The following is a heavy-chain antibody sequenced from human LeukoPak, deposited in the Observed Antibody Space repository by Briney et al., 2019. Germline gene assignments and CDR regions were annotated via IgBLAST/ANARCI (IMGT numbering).Heavy chain of an antibody. Sequence: GSLRLSCSASGFTFSSYWTHWVRQAPGEGLVGVSRLNSDGSSTTYADSVKGRLNIFRDNAKNTLYLQKNSLGAEDTAVYYCARSTTHPYYYYMDVWGKGTTVTISS. D-gene: IGHD4-17*01. CDR3: ARSTTHPYYYYMDV. J-gene: IGHJ6*03. CDR2: LNSDGSST. V-gene: IGHV3-74*01. CDR1: GFTFSSYW.